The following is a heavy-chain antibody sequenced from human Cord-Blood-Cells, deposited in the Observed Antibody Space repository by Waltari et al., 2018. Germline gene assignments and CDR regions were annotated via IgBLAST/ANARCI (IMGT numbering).Heavy chain of an antibody. D-gene: IGHD7-27*01. CDR3: ASYWGGHFGY. CDR2: INHSGST. J-gene: IGHJ4*02. CDR1: GGSFSGYY. V-gene: IGHV4-34*01. Sequence: QVQLQQWGAGLLKPSETLSLTCAVYGGSFSGYYWSWIRQPPGKGLEWIGEINHSGSTNYNPSIKSRVTISVDTSKNQFALKLGSVTAADTAVYYCASYWGGHFGYWGQGTLVTVSS.